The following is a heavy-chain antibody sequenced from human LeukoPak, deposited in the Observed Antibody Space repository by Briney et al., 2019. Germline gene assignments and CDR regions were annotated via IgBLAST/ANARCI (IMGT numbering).Heavy chain of an antibody. CDR2: INPSDGST. CDR3: ARVYSGYDCGY. V-gene: IGHV1-46*01. CDR1: GYTFTSYY. D-gene: IGHD5-12*01. Sequence: ASVKVSCKASGYTFTSYYMHWLRQAPGQGLQWMEIINPSDGSTSYTPRFQGRVTVTRDTSTSTVYMELSSLRSEDTAVYYCARVYSGYDCGYWGQGTLVTVSS. J-gene: IGHJ4*02.